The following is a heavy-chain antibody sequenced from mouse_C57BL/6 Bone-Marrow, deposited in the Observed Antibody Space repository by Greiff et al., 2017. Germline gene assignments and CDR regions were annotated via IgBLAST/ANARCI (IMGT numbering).Heavy chain of an antibody. CDR2: ISSGGSYT. Sequence: EVQLVESGGDLVKPGGSLKLSCAASGFTFSSYGMSWVRQTPDKRLEWVATISSGGSYTYYPDSVKGRFTISRDNAKNTLYLQMSSLKSEDTAMYYCARRCLYYWGQGTTLTVSS. CDR3: ARRCLYY. CDR1: GFTFSSYG. J-gene: IGHJ2*01. V-gene: IGHV5-6*01.